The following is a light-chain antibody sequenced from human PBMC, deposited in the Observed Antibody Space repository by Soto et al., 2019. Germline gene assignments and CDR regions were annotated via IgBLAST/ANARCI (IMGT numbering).Light chain of an antibody. CDR3: QQYGSSPPP. CDR1: QSVSSSY. Sequence: EIVLTQSPGTLSLSPGERATLSCRASQSVSSSYLAWYQQKPGQAPRLLIYGASSRATGIPDRFSGSGSGKDFTLTISRLEPEDFAVYYCQQYGSSPPPFGGGTKVEIK. J-gene: IGKJ4*01. CDR2: GAS. V-gene: IGKV3-20*01.